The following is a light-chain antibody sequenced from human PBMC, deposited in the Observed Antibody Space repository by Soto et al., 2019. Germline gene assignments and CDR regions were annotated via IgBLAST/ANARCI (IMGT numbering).Light chain of an antibody. J-gene: IGKJ1*01. V-gene: IGKV3-20*01. Sequence: EIVLTHSPATLSLSPWERATLSCRASQSVNNFLAWYQQRPGQAPRLLMYGASSRATGIPDRFSGSGSGTDFTLTISRLEPEDFAVYYCQQYGSSPWTFGQGTKVDIK. CDR2: GAS. CDR1: QSVNNF. CDR3: QQYGSSPWT.